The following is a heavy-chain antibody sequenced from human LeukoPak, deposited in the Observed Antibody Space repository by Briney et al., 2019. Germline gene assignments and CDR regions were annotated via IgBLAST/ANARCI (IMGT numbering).Heavy chain of an antibody. Sequence: GGSLRLSCAASGFPFNNAWMSWVRQAPGKGLEWVGRIKGKTDGGTTDYAAPVKGRFTISRDDSKNTLYLQMNSLKTEDTAIYYCPTLYGSGSRYKNYFDYWGQGALVTVSS. D-gene: IGHD3-10*01. CDR3: PTLYGSGSRYKNYFDY. J-gene: IGHJ4*02. CDR2: IKGKTDGGTT. V-gene: IGHV3-15*01. CDR1: GFPFNNAW.